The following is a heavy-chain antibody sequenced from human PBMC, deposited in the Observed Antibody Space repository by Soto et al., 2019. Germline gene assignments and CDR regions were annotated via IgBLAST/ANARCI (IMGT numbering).Heavy chain of an antibody. CDR2: INAGNGNT. CDR1: GYTFTSYA. V-gene: IGHV1-3*01. J-gene: IGHJ4*02. D-gene: IGHD3-10*01. Sequence: ASVKVSCKASGYTFTSYAMHWVRQAPGQRLEWMGWINAGNGNTKYSQKFQGRVTITRDTSASTAYMELSSLRSEDTAVYYCARDPVLLWFGELPEGSFDYWGQGTLVTVSS. CDR3: ARDPVLLWFGELPEGSFDY.